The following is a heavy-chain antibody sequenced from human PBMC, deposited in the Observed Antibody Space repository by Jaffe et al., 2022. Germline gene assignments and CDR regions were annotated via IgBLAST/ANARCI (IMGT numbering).Heavy chain of an antibody. V-gene: IGHV4-38-2*01. CDR1: GYSISSGYY. CDR3: ARHSPHDYDILTGYSQYYYYYYMDV. Sequence: QVQLQESGPGLVKPSETLSLTCAVSGYSISSGYYWGWIRQPPGKGLEWIGSIYHSGSTYYNPSLKSRVTISVDTSKNQFSLKLSSVTAADTAVYYCARHSPHDYDILTGYSQYYYYYYMDVWGKGTTVTVSS. D-gene: IGHD3-9*01. CDR2: IYHSGST. J-gene: IGHJ6*03.